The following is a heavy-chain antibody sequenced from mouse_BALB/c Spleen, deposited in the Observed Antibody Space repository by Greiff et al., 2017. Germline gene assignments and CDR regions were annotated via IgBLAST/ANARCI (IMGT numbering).Heavy chain of an antibody. D-gene: IGHD2-4*01. J-gene: IGHJ4*01. Sequence: EVKLVESGGGLVQPKGSLKLSCAASGFTFNTYAMNWVRQAPGKGLEWVARIRSKSNNYATYYADSVKDRFTISRDDSQSMLYLQMNNLKTEDTAMYYCVRQGDYDGWVDYWGQGTSVTVSS. CDR2: IRSKSNNYAT. CDR1: GFTFNTYA. CDR3: VRQGDYDGWVDY. V-gene: IGHV10-1*02.